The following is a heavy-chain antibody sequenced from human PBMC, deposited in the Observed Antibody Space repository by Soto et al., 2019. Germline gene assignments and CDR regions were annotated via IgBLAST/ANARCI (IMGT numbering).Heavy chain of an antibody. D-gene: IGHD2-2*01. CDR2: INHSGST. CDR1: GGSFSGYY. V-gene: IGHV4-34*01. CDR3: ASEEGYWSSSSCYSGYYFDY. Sequence: QVQLQQWGAGLLKPSETLSLTCAVYGGSFSGYYWSWIRQPPGKGLEWIGEINHSGSTNYNPSLNSRVTIAVGMPKNEFSLKLSSGTAADKAVYYCASEEGYWSSSSCYSGYYFDYLGQGTLVTVSS. J-gene: IGHJ4*02.